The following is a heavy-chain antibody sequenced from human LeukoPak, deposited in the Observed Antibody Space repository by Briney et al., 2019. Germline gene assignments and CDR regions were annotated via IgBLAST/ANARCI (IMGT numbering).Heavy chain of an antibody. J-gene: IGHJ6*04. D-gene: IGHD2-2*01. CDR2: IKSKTDGGTT. CDR3: ATDAHIVVAPAALYYYYGMDV. CDR1: GFTFSNAW. V-gene: IGHV3-15*01. Sequence: PGGSLRLSCAASGFTFSNAWMSWVRQAPGKGLEWVGRIKSKTDGGTTDYAAPVKGRFTISRDDSKNTLYLQMNSLKTEDTAVYYCATDAHIVVAPAALYYYYGMDVWGKGTTVTVSS.